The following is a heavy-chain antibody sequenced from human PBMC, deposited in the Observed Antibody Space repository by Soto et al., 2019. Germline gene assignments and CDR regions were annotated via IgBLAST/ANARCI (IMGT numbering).Heavy chain of an antibody. Sequence: QAQLVQSGAEVRKPGASVKVSCKASGYTFYSHSISWVRQAPGQGLEWMGRSNADYGNTQYAQKFRGRVTMNTDTSTTTVYMELPNLRSDDTAVYYCARCIQGDYYYGMDVWGQGTTVTVSS. D-gene: IGHD5-18*01. CDR1: GYTFYSHS. J-gene: IGHJ6*02. V-gene: IGHV1-18*01. CDR2: SNADYGNT. CDR3: ARCIQGDYYYGMDV.